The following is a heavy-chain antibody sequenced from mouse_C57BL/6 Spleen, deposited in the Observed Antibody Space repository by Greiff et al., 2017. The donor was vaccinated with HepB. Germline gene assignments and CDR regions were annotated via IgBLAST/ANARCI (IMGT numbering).Heavy chain of an antibody. CDR2: INPYNGDT. CDR3: ARYPNYDLYYFDY. V-gene: IGHV1-20*01. Sequence: EVQLQQSGPELVKPGDSVKISCKASGYSFTGYFMNWVMQSHGKSLEWIGRINPYNGDTFYNQKFKGKATLTVDKSSSTAHMELRSLTSEDSAVYYCARYPNYDLYYFDYWGQGTTLTVSS. J-gene: IGHJ2*01. D-gene: IGHD2-4*01. CDR1: GYSFTGYF.